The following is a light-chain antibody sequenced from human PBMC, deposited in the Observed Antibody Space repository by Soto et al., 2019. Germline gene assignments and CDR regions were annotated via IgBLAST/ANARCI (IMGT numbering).Light chain of an antibody. CDR1: QSVSSSY. Sequence: EIVLTQSPGTLSLSPGERATLSCRASQSVSSSYLAWYQQKPGQAPRLLIYGASSRATGIPDRFSGSGSGTDVTLTISRLEPEDFAVYYCQQYGSSPLSYSFGQGTKLEIK. V-gene: IGKV3-20*01. CDR2: GAS. J-gene: IGKJ2*01. CDR3: QQYGSSPLSYS.